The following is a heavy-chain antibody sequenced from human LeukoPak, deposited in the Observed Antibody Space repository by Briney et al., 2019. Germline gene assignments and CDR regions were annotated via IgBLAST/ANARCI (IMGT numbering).Heavy chain of an antibody. CDR2: IKQDGSEK. CDR1: GFTFSSYW. D-gene: IGHD2-15*01. CDR3: ARGEEDVVFFFDY. J-gene: IGHJ4*02. V-gene: IGHV3-7*01. Sequence: GGSLRLSCAASGFTFSSYWMSWVRQAPGKGLEWVANIKQDGSEKYYVDSVKGRFTISRDNAKNSLYLQMNSLRAEDTAVYYCARGEEDVVFFFDYWGQGTLVTVSS.